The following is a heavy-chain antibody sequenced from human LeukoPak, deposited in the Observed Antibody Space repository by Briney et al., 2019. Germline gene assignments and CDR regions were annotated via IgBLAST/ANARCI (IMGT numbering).Heavy chain of an antibody. D-gene: IGHD6-13*01. CDR3: ARWVPESHSSWAHYYYYYYMDV. CDR1: GGSISSGSYY. J-gene: IGHJ6*03. CDR2: IYTSGST. Sequence: SETLSLTCTVSGGSISSGSYYWSWIRQPAGKGLEWIGRIYTSGSTYYNPSLKSRVTISVDTSKNQFSLKLSSVTAADTAVYYCARWVPESHSSWAHYYYYYYMDVWGKGTTVTVSS. V-gene: IGHV4-61*02.